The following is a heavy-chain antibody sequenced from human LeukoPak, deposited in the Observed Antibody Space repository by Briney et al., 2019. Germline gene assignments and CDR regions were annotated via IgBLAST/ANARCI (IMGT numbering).Heavy chain of an antibody. CDR2: IYHSGST. V-gene: IGHV4-4*02. J-gene: IGHJ4*02. D-gene: IGHD3-16*02. Sequence: SGTLSLTCAVSGGSISSGNWWSWVRQPPGKGLEWIGEIYHSGSTNYNPSLKSRVTISVDKSKNQFSLKLSSVTAADTAVYYCARGDETRGYTMGYWGQGTPVTVSS. CDR3: ARGDETRGYTMGY. CDR1: GGSISSGNW.